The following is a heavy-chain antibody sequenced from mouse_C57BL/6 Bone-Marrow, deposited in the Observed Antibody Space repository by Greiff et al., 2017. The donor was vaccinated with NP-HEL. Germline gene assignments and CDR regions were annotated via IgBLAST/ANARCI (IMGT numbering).Heavy chain of an antibody. Sequence: QVQLQQPGAELVMPGASVKLSCKASGYTFTSYWMHWVKQRPGQGLEWIGEIDPSYSYTNYNQKLKGKSTLTVDKSSSTAYMQLSSLTSEDSAVYYCAREGVYYGYPYAMDYWGQGTSVTVSS. V-gene: IGHV1-69*01. CDR3: AREGVYYGYPYAMDY. D-gene: IGHD2-2*01. J-gene: IGHJ4*01. CDR2: IDPSYSYT. CDR1: GYTFTSYW.